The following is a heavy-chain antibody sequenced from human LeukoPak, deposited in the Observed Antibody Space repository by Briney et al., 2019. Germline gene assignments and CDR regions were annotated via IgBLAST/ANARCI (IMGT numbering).Heavy chain of an antibody. CDR2: VNPTDGGT. J-gene: IGHJ4*02. CDR3: TRSHIVGAPGDFDY. D-gene: IGHD1-26*01. V-gene: IGHV1-46*03. Sequence: ASVKVSCRTSGYTFTTFYLHWVRQAPGQGLEWMGIVNPTDGGTAYAQKFQGRVTMTRDTSTSTLYTELSSLRSGDTAMYFCTRSHIVGAPGDFDYWGQGTLVTVSS. CDR1: GYTFTTFY.